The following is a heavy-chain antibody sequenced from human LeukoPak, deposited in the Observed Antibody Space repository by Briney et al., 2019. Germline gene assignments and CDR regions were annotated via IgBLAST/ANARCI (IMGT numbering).Heavy chain of an antibody. V-gene: IGHV1-69*13. Sequence: ASVKVSCKASGGTFSSYAISWVRQAPGQGLEWMGGIIPIFGTANYAQKFQGRVTITADESTSTAYMELSSLRSEDTAVYYCARGGPAAGHAFDYWGQGTLVTVSS. D-gene: IGHD5-12*01. CDR1: GGTFSSYA. CDR2: IIPIFGTA. CDR3: ARGGPAAGHAFDY. J-gene: IGHJ4*02.